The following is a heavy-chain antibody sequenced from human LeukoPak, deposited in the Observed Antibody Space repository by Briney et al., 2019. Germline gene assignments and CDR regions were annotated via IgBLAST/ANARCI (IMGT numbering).Heavy chain of an antibody. Sequence: SVKVSCKASGYTFTRYYMHWVRQAPGQGLEGMGWINPNSGGTNYAQKFQGRVTMTRDTSISTAYMELSRLRSDDTAVYYGARAGYSYGDNFDYWGQGTLVTVSS. D-gene: IGHD5-18*01. CDR3: ARAGYSYGDNFDY. V-gene: IGHV1-2*02. CDR2: INPNSGGT. J-gene: IGHJ4*02. CDR1: GYTFTRYY.